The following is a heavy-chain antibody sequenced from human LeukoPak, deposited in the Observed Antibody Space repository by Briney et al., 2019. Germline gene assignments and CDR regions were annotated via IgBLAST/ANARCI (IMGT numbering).Heavy chain of an antibody. D-gene: IGHD3-22*01. CDR1: GGSLSSSSYY. Sequence: PSETLSLTCTVSGGSLSSSSYYWGWLRQPPGTGLEWLGRIYYSGSTYYNPSLKSRVTISVDTSKNQFSLKLSSVTAADTAVYYCARVSYYYDSSGYYGMDVWGQGTTVTVSS. V-gene: IGHV4-39*07. CDR2: IYYSGST. CDR3: ARVSYYYDSSGYYGMDV. J-gene: IGHJ6*02.